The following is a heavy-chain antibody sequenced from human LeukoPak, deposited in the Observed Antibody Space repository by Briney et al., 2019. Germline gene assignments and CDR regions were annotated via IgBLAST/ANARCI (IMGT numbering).Heavy chain of an antibody. CDR3: ARTTEGYCRGRSCYSYYYYMDV. V-gene: IGHV4-61*02. J-gene: IGHJ6*03. Sequence: SETLSLTCTVSGGSISSGSYYWSWIRQPAGKGLEWIGRIYTSGSTNYNPSLKSRVTISVDTSKNQFSLKLSSVTAADAAVYYCARTTEGYCRGRSCYSYYYYMDVWGKGTTVTVSS. D-gene: IGHD2-15*01. CDR2: IYTSGST. CDR1: GGSISSGSYY.